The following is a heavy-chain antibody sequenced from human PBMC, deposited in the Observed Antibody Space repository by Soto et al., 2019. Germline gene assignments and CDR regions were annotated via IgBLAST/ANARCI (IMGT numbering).Heavy chain of an antibody. CDR1: GGSISSYY. D-gene: IGHD3-22*01. CDR2: IYYSGST. Sequence: QVQLQESGPGLVKPSETLSLTCTVSGGSISSYYWSWIRQPPGKGLEWIGYIYYSGSTNYNPSLKNRVTISVDTSKNQFSLKLSSVTAADTAVYYCARALKNYYDSSGSFDYWGQGTLVTVSS. V-gene: IGHV4-59*01. J-gene: IGHJ4*02. CDR3: ARALKNYYDSSGSFDY.